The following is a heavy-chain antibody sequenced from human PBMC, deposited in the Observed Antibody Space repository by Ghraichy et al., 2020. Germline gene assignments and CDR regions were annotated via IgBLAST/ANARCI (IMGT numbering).Heavy chain of an antibody. V-gene: IGHV4-31*03. D-gene: IGHD2-21*02. Sequence: TLSLTCNVSGGSISREHYYWSWIRQHPGKGLEWIGYIYYSGRTYYNPSLKSRVTISVDTSKNQFSLNLSSVTAAATAVYYCARAVVVTANPYYFDHWGQGTLVTVSS. J-gene: IGHJ4*02. CDR3: ARAVVVTANPYYFDH. CDR1: GGSISREHYY. CDR2: IYYSGRT.